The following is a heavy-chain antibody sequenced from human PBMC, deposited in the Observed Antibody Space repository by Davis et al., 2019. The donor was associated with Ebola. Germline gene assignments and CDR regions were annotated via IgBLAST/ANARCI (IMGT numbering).Heavy chain of an antibody. CDR2: IYYSGST. CDR1: GGSISSGGYY. CDR3: ARVPYYDFWSGYYTVPYGMDV. V-gene: IGHV4-61*08. Sequence: PSETLSLTCTVSGGSISSGGYYWSWIRQPPGKGLEWIGYIYYSGSTNYNPSLKSRVTISVDTSKNQFSLKLSSVTAADTAVYYCARVPYYDFWSGYYTVPYGMDVWGQGTTVTVSS. D-gene: IGHD3-3*01. J-gene: IGHJ6*02.